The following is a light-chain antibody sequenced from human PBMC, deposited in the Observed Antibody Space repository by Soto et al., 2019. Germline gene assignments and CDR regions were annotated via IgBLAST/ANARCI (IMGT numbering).Light chain of an antibody. J-gene: IGLJ2*01. V-gene: IGLV2-23*03. CDR2: DGS. CDR1: SSDVGSHNL. Sequence: QSALTQPASVSGSPGQSITISCTGTSSDVGSHNLVSWYQHHPGKAPKLMLYDGSKRPSGVSNRFSCSKSGNTASLTISGLQAEDEADYYCCSYAGSSTFDVVFGGGTKLTVL. CDR3: CSYAGSSTFDVV.